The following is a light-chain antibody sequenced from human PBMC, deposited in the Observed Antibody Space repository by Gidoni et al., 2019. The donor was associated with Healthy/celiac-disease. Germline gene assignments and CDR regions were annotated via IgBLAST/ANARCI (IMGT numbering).Light chain of an antibody. CDR3: QQYYSTPPYT. CDR1: QSVLYSSNNNNY. J-gene: IGKJ2*01. V-gene: IGKV4-1*01. Sequence: DIVMTQSPDSLAVSLGERATINCKSSQSVLYSSNNNNYLAWYQQKPGLPPKLLIYWASTRESGVPDRFSGSGSGTDFTLTISSLQAEDVAVYYCQQYYSTPPYTFGQGTKLEIK. CDR2: WAS.